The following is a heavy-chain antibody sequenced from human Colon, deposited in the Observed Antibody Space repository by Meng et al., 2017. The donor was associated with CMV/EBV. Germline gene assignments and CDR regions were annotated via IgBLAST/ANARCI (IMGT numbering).Heavy chain of an antibody. CDR1: GYTFAVYG. D-gene: IGHD5-18*01. CDR2: ISAYNSNT. CDR3: ARGNVDTAMVSDY. V-gene: IGHV1-18*01. Sequence: KASGYTFAVYGISWMRQAPRQRIEWMGWISAYNSNTNYAQKFQGRVTMTTDTSTSTAYMELRSLRSDDTAVYYCARGNVDTAMVSDYWGQGTLVTVSS. J-gene: IGHJ4*02.